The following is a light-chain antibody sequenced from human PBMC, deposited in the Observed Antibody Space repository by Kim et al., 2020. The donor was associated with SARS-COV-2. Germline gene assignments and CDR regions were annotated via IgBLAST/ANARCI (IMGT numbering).Light chain of an antibody. J-gene: IGKJ1*01. CDR1: QSVSSK. V-gene: IGKV3-15*01. CDR3: QQYNNWPWT. Sequence: VSPGDRVTLSCRASQSVSSKVAWYQQRPGQAPRLVIYGASNRATGLPATFSGSGSGTEFTLTISSLQSEDFAVYYCQQYNNWPWTFGQGTKVDIK. CDR2: GAS.